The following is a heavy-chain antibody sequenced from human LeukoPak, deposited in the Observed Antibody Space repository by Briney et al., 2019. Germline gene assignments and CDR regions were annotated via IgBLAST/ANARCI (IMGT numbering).Heavy chain of an antibody. CDR1: GFTFSSYW. CDR2: IKPDGSEM. V-gene: IGHV3-7*01. CDR3: ASNGVYLDY. D-gene: IGHD6-13*01. Sequence: EGSLRLSCVVSGFTFSSYWMSWVRQAPGKGLEWVANIKPDGSEMYYVDSVKGRFTISRDNAKNSLYLQMNSLRVEDTAVYYCASNGVYLDYWGQGTLVTVSS. J-gene: IGHJ4*02.